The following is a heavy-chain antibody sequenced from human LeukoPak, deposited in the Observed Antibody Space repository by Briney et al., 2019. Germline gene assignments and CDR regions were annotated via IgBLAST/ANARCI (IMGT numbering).Heavy chain of an antibody. Sequence: GGSLRLSCSASGFTLSSYAMHWVRQAPGKGLEYVSAISSNGGSTYYADSVKGRFTISRDNSKNTLFLQMNSLRAEDTAVYYCAKVQSEGYLPGYYNPFDSWGRGTLVTVSS. J-gene: IGHJ4*02. D-gene: IGHD3-9*01. V-gene: IGHV3-64*04. CDR3: AKVQSEGYLPGYYNPFDS. CDR1: GFTLSSYA. CDR2: ISSNGGST.